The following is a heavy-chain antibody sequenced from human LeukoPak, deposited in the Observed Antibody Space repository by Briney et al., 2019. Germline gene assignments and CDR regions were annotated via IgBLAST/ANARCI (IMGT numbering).Heavy chain of an antibody. Sequence: SVKVSCKASGGTFSSYAISWVRQAPGQGLEWMGGIIPIFGTANYAQKFQGRVTITADESTSTAYMELRRLRSQDTAVYYCARGMSLYCSSTSCPNWFDPWGQGTLVTVSS. V-gene: IGHV1-69*01. D-gene: IGHD2-2*01. J-gene: IGHJ5*02. CDR3: ARGMSLYCSSTSCPNWFDP. CDR1: GGTFSSYA. CDR2: IIPIFGTA.